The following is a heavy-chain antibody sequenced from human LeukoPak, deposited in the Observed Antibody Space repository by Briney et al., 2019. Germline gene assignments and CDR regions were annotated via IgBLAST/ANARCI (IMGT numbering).Heavy chain of an antibody. Sequence: GSLRLSCAASGFTFSSYAMHWVRQPPGKGLEWIGSIYYSGSTYYNPSLKSRVTISVDTSKNQFSLKLSSVTAADTAVYYCARLAPRYSSAPSDYWGQGTLVTVSS. CDR1: GFTFSSYAMH. J-gene: IGHJ4*02. V-gene: IGHV4-39*01. D-gene: IGHD6-25*01. CDR3: ARLAPRYSSAPSDY. CDR2: IYYSGST.